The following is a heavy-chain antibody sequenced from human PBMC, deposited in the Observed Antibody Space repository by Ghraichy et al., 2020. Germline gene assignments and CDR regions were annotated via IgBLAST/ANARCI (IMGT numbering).Heavy chain of an antibody. D-gene: IGHD2-15*01. V-gene: IGHV1-18*01. CDR2: ISAYNGNT. CDR1: GYTFTSYG. CDR3: AREGAGYCSGGSCLDWFDP. Sequence: ASVKVSCKASGYTFTSYGISWVRQAPGQGLEWMGWISAYNGNTNYAQKLQGRVTMTTDTSTSTAYMELRSLRSDDTAVYYCAREGAGYCSGGSCLDWFDPWGQGTLVTVSS. J-gene: IGHJ5*02.